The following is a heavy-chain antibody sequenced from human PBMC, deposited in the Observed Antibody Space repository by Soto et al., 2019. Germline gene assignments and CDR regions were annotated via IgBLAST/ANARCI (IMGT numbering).Heavy chain of an antibody. CDR1: GGSISSGGYS. V-gene: IGHV4-30-2*01. Sequence: PSETLSLTCAVSGGSISSGGYSWSWIRQPPGKGLEWIGYIYHSGSTYYNPPLKSRVTISVDRSKNQFSLKLSSVTAADTAVYYCATSTVTTISAHYYYYGMDVWGQGTTVTVSS. J-gene: IGHJ6*02. D-gene: IGHD4-17*01. CDR3: ATSTVTTISAHYYYYGMDV. CDR2: IYHSGST.